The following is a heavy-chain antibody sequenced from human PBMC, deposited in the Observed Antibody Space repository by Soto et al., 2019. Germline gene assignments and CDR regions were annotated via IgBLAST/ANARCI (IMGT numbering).Heavy chain of an antibody. V-gene: IGHV1-18*01. Sequence: GASVKVSCKASGYTFTSYGISWVRQAPGQGLEWMGWISAYNGNTNYAQKLQGRVTMTTDTSTSTAYMELSSLRSEDTAVYYCATLKTRTWIQAPMDVWGQGTTVTVSS. CDR2: ISAYNGNT. J-gene: IGHJ6*02. CDR3: ATLKTRTWIQAPMDV. CDR1: GYTFTSYG. D-gene: IGHD5-18*01.